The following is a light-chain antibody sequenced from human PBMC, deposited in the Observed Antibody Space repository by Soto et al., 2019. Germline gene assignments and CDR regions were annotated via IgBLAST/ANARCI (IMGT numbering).Light chain of an antibody. CDR1: QSISRW. CDR2: EAS. Sequence: DIQMTQSPSSLSASVGDSVIITCRASQSISRWLAWFEQEPGRAPKLLITEASNLEGGVPSRFSGSGYGTEFTLTINNVQPDDFATYYCQQYHTSPLTFGQGTKVEI. CDR3: QQYHTSPLT. J-gene: IGKJ1*01. V-gene: IGKV1-5*03.